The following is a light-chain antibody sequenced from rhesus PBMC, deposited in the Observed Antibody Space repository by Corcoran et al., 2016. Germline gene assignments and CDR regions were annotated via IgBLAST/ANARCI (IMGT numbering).Light chain of an antibody. J-gene: IGKJ4*01. CDR3: XXHXXXXLX. CDR2: DAY. Sequence: DIQXTQSPSSLSASVGDTVTITCQASQGSSKYLAWYKQKPGKATKLLIYDAYNLKSGVPSRFSGSGSGTEFPLTISSLHPEDFAXYYCXXHXXXXLXFGGETXXXXK. V-gene: IGKV1-33*01. CDR1: QGSSKY.